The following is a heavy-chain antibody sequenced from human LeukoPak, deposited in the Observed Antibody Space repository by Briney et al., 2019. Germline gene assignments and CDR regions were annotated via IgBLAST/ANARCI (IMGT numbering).Heavy chain of an antibody. CDR3: ARRDDDFWSGSGGGYFDY. V-gene: IGHV4-59*12. CDR2: IYYSGST. J-gene: IGHJ4*02. Sequence: SETLSLTCTVSGGSISSYYWSWIRQPPGKGLEWIGYIYYSGSTNYNPSLKSRVTISVDTSKNQFSLKLSSVTAADTAVYYCARRDDDFWSGSGGGYFDYWGQGTLVTVSS. D-gene: IGHD3-3*01. CDR1: GGSISSYY.